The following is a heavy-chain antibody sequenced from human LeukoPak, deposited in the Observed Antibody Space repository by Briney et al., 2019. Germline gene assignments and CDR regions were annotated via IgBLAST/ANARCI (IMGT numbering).Heavy chain of an antibody. CDR3: ARDRRGATTDIDY. CDR2: ISSSSSTI. CDR1: GFTFSSYS. Sequence: GGSLRLSCAASGFTFSSYSMNWVRQAPGKGLQWVSYISSSSSTIYYADSVKGRFTISRDNAKNSLYLQMNSLRAEDTAVYYCARDRRGATTDIDYWGQGTLVTVSS. J-gene: IGHJ4*02. D-gene: IGHD1-26*01. V-gene: IGHV3-48*01.